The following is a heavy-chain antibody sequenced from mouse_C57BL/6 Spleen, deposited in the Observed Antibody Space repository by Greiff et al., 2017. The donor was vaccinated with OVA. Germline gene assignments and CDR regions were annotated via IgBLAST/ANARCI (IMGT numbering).Heavy chain of an antibody. V-gene: IGHV6-3*01. Sequence: DVHLVESGGGLVQPGGSMKLSCVASGFTFSNYWMNWVRQSPEKGLEWVAQIRLKSDNYATHYAESVKGRFTISRDDSKSSVYLQMNNLRAEDTGIYYCTDRPSSRYGSSYVYFGYWGQGTTLTVSS. D-gene: IGHD1-1*01. CDR3: TDRPSSRYGSSYVYFGY. CDR2: IRLKSDNYAT. J-gene: IGHJ2*01. CDR1: GFTFSNYW.